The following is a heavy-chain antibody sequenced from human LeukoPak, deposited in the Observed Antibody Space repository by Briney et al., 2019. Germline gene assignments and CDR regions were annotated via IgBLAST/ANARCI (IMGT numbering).Heavy chain of an antibody. Sequence: SQTLSLTCTVSGGSLSSGDYYWSWIRQPPGKGLEWIGYIYYSGSTYYNPSLKSRVTISVDTSKNQFSLKLSSVTAADTAVYYCAREMGYYDSSGPNYFDYWGQGTLVTVSS. CDR2: IYYSGST. CDR1: GGSLSSGDYY. D-gene: IGHD3-22*01. CDR3: AREMGYYDSSGPNYFDY. J-gene: IGHJ4*02. V-gene: IGHV4-30-4*08.